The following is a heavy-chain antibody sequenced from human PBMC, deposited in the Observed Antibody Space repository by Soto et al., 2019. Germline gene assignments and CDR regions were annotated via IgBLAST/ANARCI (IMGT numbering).Heavy chain of an antibody. V-gene: IGHV4-59*01. CDR3: ASGGNWFDP. J-gene: IGHJ5*02. D-gene: IGHD3-16*01. CDR1: GGSISNYY. Sequence: SETLSLTCNVSGGSISNYYWTWVRQSPEKGLEWIGYMYYNGNINYNPSLKSRVTISIDTSKNQFSLTLKSVTAADTAVYYCASGGNWFDPWGQGDLVTV. CDR2: MYYNGNI.